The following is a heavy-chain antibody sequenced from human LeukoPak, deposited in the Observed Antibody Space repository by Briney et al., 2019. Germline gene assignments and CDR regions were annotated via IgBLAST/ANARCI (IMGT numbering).Heavy chain of an antibody. V-gene: IGHV4-39*01. D-gene: IGHD3/OR15-3a*01. CDR3: ARHEAIWTGYPYDY. CDR2: IYYSGST. Sequence: SEILSLTWTVAGDSISSSSYYWGWIRQPPGKGLEWIGSIYYSGSTFYNPSLKSRVTISVDTSKNHFSLKLSSVTAADTAVYYCARHEAIWTGYPYDYWGQGTLVTVSS. CDR1: GDSISSSSYY. J-gene: IGHJ4*02.